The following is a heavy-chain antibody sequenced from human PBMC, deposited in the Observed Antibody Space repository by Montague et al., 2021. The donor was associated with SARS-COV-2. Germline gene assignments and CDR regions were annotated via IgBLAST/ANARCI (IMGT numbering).Heavy chain of an antibody. J-gene: IGHJ4*02. Sequence: SLRPSCAAPGFTFSSYAMSWVRQAPGKGLEWVSAISGRGGSTYYADSVKGRFTISRDNSKNTLYLQMNSLRAEDTAVYYCAKDCLANDILTGYHYWGQGTLVTVSS. CDR1: GFTFSSYA. D-gene: IGHD3-9*01. CDR2: ISGRGGST. V-gene: IGHV3-23*01. CDR3: AKDCLANDILTGYHY.